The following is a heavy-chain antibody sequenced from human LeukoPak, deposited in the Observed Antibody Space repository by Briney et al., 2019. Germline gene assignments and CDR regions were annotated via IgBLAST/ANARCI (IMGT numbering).Heavy chain of an antibody. CDR1: GSTFSSYG. J-gene: IGHJ4*02. CDR2: IRYDGIKK. Sequence: GGSLRLSCAASGSTFSSYGMHWVRQAPGKGLEWVAFIRYDGIKKYYADSVEGRFTISRDNSKNTLYLRMNSLRAEDTAVYYCASAIQGNWGQGTLVTVSS. V-gene: IGHV3-30*02. CDR3: ASAIQGN.